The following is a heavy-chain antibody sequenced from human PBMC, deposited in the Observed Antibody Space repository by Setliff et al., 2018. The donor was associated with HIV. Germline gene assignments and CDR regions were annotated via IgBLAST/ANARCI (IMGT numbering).Heavy chain of an antibody. J-gene: IGHJ2*01. CDR2: IYYSGST. D-gene: IGHD2-2*01. CDR1: GDSISSSSYY. Sequence: KPSETLSLTCSVSGDSISSSSYYWGWIRQPPGKGLEWIGSIYYSGSTYYNPSLKSRVTISVDTSKNQFSLKLSSVTAADTAVYYCARRSRSYWYFDLWGRGTLVTVSS. CDR3: ARRSRSYWYFDL. V-gene: IGHV4-39*01.